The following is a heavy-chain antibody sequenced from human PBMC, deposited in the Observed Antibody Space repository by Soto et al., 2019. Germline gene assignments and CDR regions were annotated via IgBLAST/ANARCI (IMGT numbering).Heavy chain of an antibody. CDR2: IYYDGIT. V-gene: IGHV4-59*01. Sequence: QVQLQESGPGLVKPSETLSLTCTVSGGSINYYYWSWMRQSPGKGLEWIGYIYYDGITDYNPSLRSRATISVDPSKNQFSMNLRSVTAADTALYYCARWNEGLDYWGQGALVTVSS. CDR1: GGSINYYY. CDR3: ARWNEGLDY. D-gene: IGHD1-1*01. J-gene: IGHJ4*02.